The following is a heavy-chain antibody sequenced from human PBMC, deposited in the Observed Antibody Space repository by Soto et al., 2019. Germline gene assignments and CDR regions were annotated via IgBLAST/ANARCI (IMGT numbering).Heavy chain of an antibody. V-gene: IGHV3-53*01. CDR1: GFTVSSNY. CDR3: ATGGITIFGVLTFLTY. Sequence: EVQLVESGGGLIHPGGSLRLSCAASGFTVSSNYMSWVRQAPGKGLEWVSVIYRDGSTYYADSVKGRFSISRDNSKNTLYLQMNSLRAEDTAVYYCATGGITIFGVLTFLTYWGQGTLVTVSS. CDR2: IYRDGST. D-gene: IGHD3-3*01. J-gene: IGHJ4*02.